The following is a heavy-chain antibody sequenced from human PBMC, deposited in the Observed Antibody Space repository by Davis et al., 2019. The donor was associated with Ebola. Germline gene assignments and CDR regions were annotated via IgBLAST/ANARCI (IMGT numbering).Heavy chain of an antibody. V-gene: IGHV3-30-3*01. D-gene: IGHD3-3*01. CDR1: GFTFSSYA. Sequence: LSLTCAASGFTFSSYAMHWVRQAPGKGLEWVAVISYDGSNKYYADSVKGRFTISRDNSKNTLYLQMNSLRAEDTAVYYCARDGSFHELNDFWSGYHDYWGQGTLVTVSS. J-gene: IGHJ4*02. CDR3: ARDGSFHELNDFWSGYHDY. CDR2: ISYDGSNK.